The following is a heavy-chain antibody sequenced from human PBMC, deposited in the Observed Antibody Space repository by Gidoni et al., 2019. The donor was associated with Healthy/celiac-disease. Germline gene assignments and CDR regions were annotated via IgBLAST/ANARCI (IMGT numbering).Heavy chain of an antibody. J-gene: IGHJ3*02. CDR3: ARVGVDFWSGLGPYDAFDI. Sequence: PGLVKPSETLSLTCTVSGGSISRYYWSWIRQPPGKGLEWIGYIYYSGSTNYNPSLKSRVTISVDTSKNQFSLKLSSVTAADTAVYYCARVGVDFWSGLGPYDAFDIWGQGTMVTVSS. CDR2: IYYSGST. D-gene: IGHD3-3*01. V-gene: IGHV4-59*01. CDR1: GGSISRYY.